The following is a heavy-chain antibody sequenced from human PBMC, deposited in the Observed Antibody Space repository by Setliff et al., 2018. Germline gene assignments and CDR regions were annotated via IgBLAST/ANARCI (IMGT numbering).Heavy chain of an antibody. CDR3: ARDPLRVVVTSDAFDI. CDR1: GGSISSSSYY. V-gene: IGHV4-39*07. CDR2: IYYSGST. Sequence: SETLSLTCTVSGGSISSSSYYWGSIRQPPGKGLEWIGSIYYSGSTYYNPSLKSRVTISVDTSKNQFSLKLSSVTAADTAVYYCARDPLRVVVTSDAFDIWGQGTMVTVSS. J-gene: IGHJ3*02. D-gene: IGHD3-22*01.